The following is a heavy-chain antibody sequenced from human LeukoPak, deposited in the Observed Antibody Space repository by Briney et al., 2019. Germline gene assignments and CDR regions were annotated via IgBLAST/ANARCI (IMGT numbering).Heavy chain of an antibody. V-gene: IGHV3-53*01. CDR1: GFIVSNNY. CDR3: ARPLSGYTPFDALDI. CDR2: IFSAGGT. Sequence: GGSLRLSCAVSGFIVSNNYMSWLRQAPGKGPEWVSIIFSAGGTYYAESVKGRFTISRDHSNNTLYLEMTSLRADDTAVYYCARPLSGYTPFDALDIWGQGTMVTVSS. J-gene: IGHJ3*02. D-gene: IGHD3-22*01.